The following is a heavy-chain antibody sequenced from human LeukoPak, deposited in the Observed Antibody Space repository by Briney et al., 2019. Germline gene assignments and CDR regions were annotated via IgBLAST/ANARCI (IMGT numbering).Heavy chain of an antibody. CDR2: INWNGGST. CDR3: AKDAPYYYDSSGYHPHDAFDI. D-gene: IGHD3-22*01. J-gene: IGHJ3*02. V-gene: IGHV3-20*04. Sequence: GGSLRLSCAASGFTFDDYGMSWVRQAPGKGLERVSGINWNGGSTGYADSVKGRFTISRDNAKNSLYLQMNSLRAEDTALYYCAKDAPYYYDSSGYHPHDAFDIWGQGTMVTVSS. CDR1: GFTFDDYG.